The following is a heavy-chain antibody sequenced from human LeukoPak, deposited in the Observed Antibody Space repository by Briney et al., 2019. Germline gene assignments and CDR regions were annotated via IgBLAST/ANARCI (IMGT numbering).Heavy chain of an antibody. J-gene: IGHJ4*02. Sequence: SETLSLTCTVSGDSTSNFYWNWIRQSPGKGLEWLGNIHYSGSSVYNPSLKSRVTISVDTSKNQFSLKLSSVTAADTAVYYCASTKYYDFWSGYYTDYYFDYWGQGTLVTV. V-gene: IGHV4-59*12. CDR3: ASTKYYDFWSGYYTDYYFDY. CDR2: IHYSGSS. D-gene: IGHD3-3*01. CDR1: GDSTSNFY.